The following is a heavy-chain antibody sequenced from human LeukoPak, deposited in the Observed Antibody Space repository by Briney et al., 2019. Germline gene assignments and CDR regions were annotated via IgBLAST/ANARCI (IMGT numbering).Heavy chain of an antibody. CDR3: ARGGIVVVPPASVFDP. D-gene: IGHD2-2*01. CDR2: INPNSGDT. J-gene: IGHJ5*02. CDR1: RYTFTGYY. V-gene: IGHV1-2*02. Sequence: ASVKVSCKASRYTFTGYYMHWVRQAPGQGLEWMGWINPNSGDTNYAQKFQGRVTMTRDTSISTANMELSRLTSDDTAVYYCARGGIVVVPPASVFDPWGQGTLVTVSS.